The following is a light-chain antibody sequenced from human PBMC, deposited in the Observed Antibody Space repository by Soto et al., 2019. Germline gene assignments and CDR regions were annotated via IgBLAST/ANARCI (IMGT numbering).Light chain of an antibody. Sequence: DVVMTQSPPSLPDTLGQPASISCRSSQSLLYIDGNTYLNWFQQRPGQSPRRLIYKLSNRDSGVRDGCGGSGSGTDIPLRISGVEAEDVWVYCCKQGTHWPWTFRQGPNLEI. V-gene: IGKV2-30*01. CDR2: KLS. J-gene: IGKJ1*01. CDR1: QSLLYIDGNTY. CDR3: KQGTHWPWT.